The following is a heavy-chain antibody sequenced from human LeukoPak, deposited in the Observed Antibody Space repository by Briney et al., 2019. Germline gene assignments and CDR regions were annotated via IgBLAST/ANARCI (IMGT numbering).Heavy chain of an antibody. D-gene: IGHD2-21*01. CDR2: IYYSGST. V-gene: IGHV4-59*01. J-gene: IGHJ4*02. Sequence: SETLSLTCTVSGGSISSYYWSWIRQPPGKGLEWIGYIYYSGSTNYNPSLKSRVTISVDTSKNQFSLKLSSVTAADTAVYYCARGSLVGPDHGNWGQGTLVTVSS. CDR3: ARGSLVGPDHGN. CDR1: GGSISSYY.